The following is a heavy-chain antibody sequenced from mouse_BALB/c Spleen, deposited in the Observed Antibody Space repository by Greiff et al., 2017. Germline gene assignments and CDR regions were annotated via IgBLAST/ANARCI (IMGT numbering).Heavy chain of an antibody. CDR3: ARPPYSPWYFDV. J-gene: IGHJ1*01. CDR1: GYTFTSYT. CDR2: INPSSGYT. V-gene: IGHV1-4*02. D-gene: IGHD2-12*01. Sequence: VQLQQSAAELARPGASVKMSCKASGYTFTSYTMHWVKQRPGQGLEWIGYINPSSGYTEYNQKFKDKTTLTADKSSSTAYMQLSSLTSEDSAVYYCARPPYSPWYFDVWGAGTTVTVSS.